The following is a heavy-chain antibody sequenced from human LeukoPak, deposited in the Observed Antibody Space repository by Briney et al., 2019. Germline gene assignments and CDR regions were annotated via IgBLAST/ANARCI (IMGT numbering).Heavy chain of an antibody. Sequence: VASVKVSCKASRYAFTDYYMHWVRQAPGQGLEWMGWINPSSGATNYAQKFQGRVTMTRDTSISTAYMELSRLRSDDTAVFYCARWSGSSGNWGQGTLVTVSS. CDR1: RYAFTDYY. CDR3: ARWSGSSGN. D-gene: IGHD1-26*01. CDR2: INPSSGAT. J-gene: IGHJ4*02. V-gene: IGHV1-2*02.